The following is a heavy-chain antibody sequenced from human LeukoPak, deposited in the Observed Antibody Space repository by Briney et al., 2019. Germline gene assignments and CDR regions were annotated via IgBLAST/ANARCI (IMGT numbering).Heavy chain of an antibody. D-gene: IGHD2-15*01. J-gene: IGHJ4*02. CDR1: GFTLSSYE. V-gene: IGHV3-48*03. Sequence: GGSLRLSCAASGFTLSSYEMNWVRQAPGKGLEWVSYISSSGSTIYYADSVKGRFTISRDNAKNSLYLQMNSLRAEDTAVYYCASLASVVVVAAEDYWGQGTLVTVSS. CDR3: ASLASVVVVAAEDY. CDR2: ISSSGSTI.